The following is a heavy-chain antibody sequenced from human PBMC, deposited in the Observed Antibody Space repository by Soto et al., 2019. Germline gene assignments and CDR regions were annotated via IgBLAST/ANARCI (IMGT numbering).Heavy chain of an antibody. D-gene: IGHD6-13*01. J-gene: IGHJ3*02. Sequence: ASVKVSCKASGYTFTSYPMHWVRQAPGQRLEWMGWINAGNGNTKYSQKFQGRVTITRDTSASTAYMELSSLRSEDTAVYYCARDQAIARTRGAFDIWGQGTMVTVSS. CDR3: ARDQAIARTRGAFDI. CDR1: GYTFTSYP. CDR2: INAGNGNT. V-gene: IGHV1-3*01.